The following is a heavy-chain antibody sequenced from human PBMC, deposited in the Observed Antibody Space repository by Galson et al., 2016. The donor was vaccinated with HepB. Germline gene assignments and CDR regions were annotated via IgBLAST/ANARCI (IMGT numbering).Heavy chain of an antibody. V-gene: IGHV1-3*01. J-gene: IGHJ4*02. CDR1: GYTFTRYL. Sequence: SVKVSCKASGYTFTRYLTHWVRQAPGQRLEWMGWIHAGNGNTLYSEKFQDRITITRDTSASTAYLELGSLRSDDTAVYYCARGEDPIAYFDDGRRDLDYWGQGTMVTVSS. CDR2: IHAGNGNT. D-gene: IGHD3-3*01. CDR3: ARGEDPIAYFDDGRRDLDY.